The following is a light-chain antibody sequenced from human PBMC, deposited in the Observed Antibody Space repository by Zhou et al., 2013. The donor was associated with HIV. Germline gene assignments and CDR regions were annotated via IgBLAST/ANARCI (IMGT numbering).Light chain of an antibody. V-gene: IGKV2-29*02. J-gene: IGKJ4*01. CDR1: HSLLHSQGKTY. Sequence: IAVTQTPLSVSVAPGQPASISCKSSHSLLHSQGKTYLNWYRQKPGQAPHLLIHEVSSRFSGVPDRFIGSGSGTDFTLNISRVEAEDVGVYYCMQGAYFPLTFGGGT. CDR3: MQGAYFPLT. CDR2: EVS.